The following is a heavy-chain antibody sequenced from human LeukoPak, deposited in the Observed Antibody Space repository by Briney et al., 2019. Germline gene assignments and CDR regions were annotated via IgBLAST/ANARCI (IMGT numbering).Heavy chain of an antibody. CDR3: AGGLRPRINAFDI. CDR2: IRYDGSNK. J-gene: IGHJ3*02. CDR1: GFTFSSYG. Sequence: GGSLRLSCAASGFTFSSYGMHWVRQAPGKGLEWVAFIRYDGSNKYYADSVKGRFTISRDISKNTLYLQMNSLRAEDTAVYYCAGGLRPRINAFDIWGQGTMVTVSS. D-gene: IGHD2-15*01. V-gene: IGHV3-30*02.